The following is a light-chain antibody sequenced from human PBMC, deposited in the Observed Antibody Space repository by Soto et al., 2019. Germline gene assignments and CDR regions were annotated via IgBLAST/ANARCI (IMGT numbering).Light chain of an antibody. CDR3: QHSSSAPTGT. J-gene: IGKJ1*01. V-gene: IGKV1-39*01. CDR2: ATS. Sequence: DIRIAQAPSSHSSSVLERVTITCGASQSIASYLNWYQHKPGKAPNLLIYATSILQSGVPSRFSGSGSGTDFTLTISGLQPEDFATYYRQHSSSAPTGTFGQGTKVDIK. CDR1: QSIASY.